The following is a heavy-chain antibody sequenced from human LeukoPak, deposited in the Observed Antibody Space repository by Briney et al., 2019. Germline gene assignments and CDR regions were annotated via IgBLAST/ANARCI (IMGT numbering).Heavy chain of an antibody. CDR2: IYYSGRT. CDR3: ARHSRTRLTMIVVVTKRDNWFDP. V-gene: IGHV4-59*08. Sequence: SSETLSLTCAVSGGSISSYYWSWIRQPPGRGLEWIGYIYYSGRTSYNPSLKSRVTISVDASRNQFSLKLSSVTAADTAVYYCARHSRTRLTMIVVVTKRDNWFDPWGQGTLVTVSS. J-gene: IGHJ5*02. D-gene: IGHD3-22*01. CDR1: GGSISSYY.